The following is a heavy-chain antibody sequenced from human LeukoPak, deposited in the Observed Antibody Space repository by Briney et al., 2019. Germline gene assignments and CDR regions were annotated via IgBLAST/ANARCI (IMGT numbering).Heavy chain of an antibody. CDR3: ATARPSIQLWSLDY. CDR1: GYTLTKLS. CDR2: FDPEDGET. Sequence: ASVKVSCKVSGYTLTKLSMHWVRQAPGKGLEWMGGFDPEDGETIYAQKFQGRVTMTEDTSTDTAYMELSSLRSEDTAVYYCATARPSIQLWSLDYWGQGTLVTVSS. V-gene: IGHV1-24*01. J-gene: IGHJ4*02. D-gene: IGHD5-18*01.